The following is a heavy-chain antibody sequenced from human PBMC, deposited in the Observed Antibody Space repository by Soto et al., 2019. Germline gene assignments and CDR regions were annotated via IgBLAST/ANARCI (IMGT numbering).Heavy chain of an antibody. CDR2: IYPGDSDT. V-gene: IGHV5-51*01. J-gene: IGHJ3*02. D-gene: IGHD6-13*01. CDR3: ARSFDHELAASCAFDI. Sequence: GESLKISCKGSGYSFTSYWIGWVRQMPGKGLEWMGIIYPGDSDTRYSPSFQGQVTISAGKSISTAYLQWSSLKASDTAMYYCARSFDHELAASCAFDIWGQGTMVTVSS. CDR1: GYSFTSYW.